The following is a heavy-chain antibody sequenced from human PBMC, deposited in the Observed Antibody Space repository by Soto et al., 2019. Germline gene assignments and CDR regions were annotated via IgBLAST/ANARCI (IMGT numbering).Heavy chain of an antibody. CDR1: GYTFTSYG. J-gene: IGHJ3*02. CDR2: ISAYNGNT. Sequence: QVQLVQSGAEVKKPGASVKVSCKASGYTFTSYGISWVRQAPGQGLEWMGWISAYNGNTNYAQKLQGRVTMTTDTSTSSAYMERRSLRSDDTAVSYCAKDQDYGDYDDAFDIWGQGTMVTVSS. V-gene: IGHV1-18*01. D-gene: IGHD4-17*01. CDR3: AKDQDYGDYDDAFDI.